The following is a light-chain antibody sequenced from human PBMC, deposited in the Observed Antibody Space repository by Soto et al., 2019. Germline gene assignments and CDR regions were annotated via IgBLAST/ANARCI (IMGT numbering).Light chain of an antibody. V-gene: IGKV1-5*01. CDR2: DAS. CDR1: QSISSW. Sequence: DIQMTQSPSTLSASVGDRVSITCRASQSISSWLAWYQQKPGKAPKLLIYDASSLESGVPSRFSGSGSGTEFTLTISSLQPDDFATYYCQQYNSYPFTFGGGTKVDIK. J-gene: IGKJ4*01. CDR3: QQYNSYPFT.